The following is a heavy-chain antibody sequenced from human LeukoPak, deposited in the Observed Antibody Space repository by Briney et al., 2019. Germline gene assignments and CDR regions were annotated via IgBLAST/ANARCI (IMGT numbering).Heavy chain of an antibody. V-gene: IGHV4-4*07. CDR2: IYSRGST. J-gene: IGHJ4*02. CDR3: ARDLGPFEYYFDY. Sequence: SETLSLTCTVSGGSISSYYWSWIRQPAGKGLEWIGRIYSRGSTNYNPSLKSQVTMSVDTSKNQFSLKLSSVTAADTAVYYCARDLGPFEYYFDYWGQGTLVTVSS. D-gene: IGHD3-16*01. CDR1: GGSISSYY.